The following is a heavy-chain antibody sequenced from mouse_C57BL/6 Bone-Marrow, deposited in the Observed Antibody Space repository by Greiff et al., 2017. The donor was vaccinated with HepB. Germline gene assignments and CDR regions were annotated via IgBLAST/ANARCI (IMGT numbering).Heavy chain of an antibody. V-gene: IGHV5-12*01. J-gene: IGHJ1*03. Sequence: EVQLVESGGGLVQPGGSLKLSCAASGFTFSDYYMYWVRQTPEKRLEWVAYISNGGGSTYYPDTVKGRFTISRDNAKNTLYLQMSRLKSEDTAMYYCARQVTTVVATGYFDVWGTGTTVTVSS. CDR3: ARQVTTVVATGYFDV. CDR1: GFTFSDYY. D-gene: IGHD1-1*01. CDR2: ISNGGGST.